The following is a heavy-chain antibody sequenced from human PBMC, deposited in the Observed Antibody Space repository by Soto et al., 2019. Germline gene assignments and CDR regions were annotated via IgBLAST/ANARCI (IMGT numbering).Heavy chain of an antibody. D-gene: IGHD1-1*01. Sequence: QVHLVQSGAEVKKPGASVKVSCKGSGYIFTTYGITWVRQAPGQGLEWMGWISAHNGNTNSAQKLQGRVTVTRDTSTSKAYLALRHLRSDDTAVYYCARGRYGDYWGQGALVTV. CDR2: ISAHNGNT. V-gene: IGHV1-18*01. CDR1: GYIFTTYG. CDR3: ARGRYGDY. J-gene: IGHJ4*02.